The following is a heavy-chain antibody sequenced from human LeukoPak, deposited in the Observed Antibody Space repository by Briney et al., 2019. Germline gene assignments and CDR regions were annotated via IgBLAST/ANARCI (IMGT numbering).Heavy chain of an antibody. CDR2: IYTSGST. D-gene: IGHD1-26*01. CDR3: ARVSASGAIFDY. Sequence: SETLSLTCTVSGGSISSGSYYWSWIRQPAGKGLEWIGRIYTSGSTNYNPSLKSRVTMSVDTSKNQSSLKLSSVTAADTAVYYCARVSASGAIFDYWGQGTLVTVSS. V-gene: IGHV4-61*02. CDR1: GGSISSGSYY. J-gene: IGHJ4*02.